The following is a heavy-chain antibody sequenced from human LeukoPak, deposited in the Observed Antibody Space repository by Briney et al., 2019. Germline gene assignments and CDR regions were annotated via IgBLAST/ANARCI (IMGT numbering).Heavy chain of an antibody. CDR1: GFTFSSYS. CDR2: ISSSSSYI. V-gene: IGHV3-21*01. CDR3: AREGTARPNSYYYYYMDV. Sequence: GGSLRLSCAASGFTFSSYSMNWVRQAPGKGLEWVSSISSSSSYIYYADSVKGRFTISRDNAKNSLYLQMNSLRAEDTAVYYCAREGTARPNSYYYYYMDVWGKGTTVTVSS. D-gene: IGHD6-6*01. J-gene: IGHJ6*03.